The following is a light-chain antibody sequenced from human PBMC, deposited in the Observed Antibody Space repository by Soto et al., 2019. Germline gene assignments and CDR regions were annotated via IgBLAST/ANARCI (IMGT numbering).Light chain of an antibody. J-gene: IGLJ2*01. CDR1: SSNIGAGYD. CDR3: QSYDSSLSGSGV. CDR2: GNN. Sequence: QSVLTQPPSVSGAPGQRVTISCTGSSSNIGAGYDVHWYQQLPGTAPKLLIYGNNNRPSGVPDRFSGSKSGTSASLAITGLQAEDEGDYYCQSYDSSLSGSGVFCGGTKLTVL. V-gene: IGLV1-40*01.